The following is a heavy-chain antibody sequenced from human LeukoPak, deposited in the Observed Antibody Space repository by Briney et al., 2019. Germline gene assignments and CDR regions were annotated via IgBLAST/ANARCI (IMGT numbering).Heavy chain of an antibody. Sequence: GGSLRLSCAASGFTISSYASSWVRQAPGKGLEWVSTISGSGGSTYYADSVKGRFTISRENSENTLYLQMKGLGSENTALYASYYGSSRGGSWDSELHYWGQGTLVTVSS. CDR1: GFTISSYA. CDR2: ISGSGGST. D-gene: IGHD2-15*01. CDR3: YYGSSRGGSWDSELHY. V-gene: IGHV3-23*01. J-gene: IGHJ4*02.